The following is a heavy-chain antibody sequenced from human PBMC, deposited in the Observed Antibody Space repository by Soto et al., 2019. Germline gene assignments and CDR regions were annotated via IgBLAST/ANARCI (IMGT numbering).Heavy chain of an antibody. CDR3: VREDAGGSNAFDI. CDR2: ISYDGSNK. D-gene: IGHD3-10*01. CDR1: GFTFSSYA. Sequence: GGSLRLSCAASGFTFSSYAMHWVRQAPGKGLEWVAVISYDGSNKYYADSVKGRFTISRDNSKNTLYLQMNSLRAEDTAVYYCVREDAGGSNAFDIWGQGTMVTVSS. V-gene: IGHV3-30*04. J-gene: IGHJ3*02.